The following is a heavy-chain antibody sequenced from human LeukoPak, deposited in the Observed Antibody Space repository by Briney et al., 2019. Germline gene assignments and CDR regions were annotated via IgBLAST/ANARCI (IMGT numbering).Heavy chain of an antibody. V-gene: IGHV3-23*01. D-gene: IGHD3-22*01. CDR2: ISGSGDNT. Sequence: PGGSLRLSCAASGFTFSSYAMSWVRQAPGKGLEWVSAISGSGDNTYYADSVKGRFTISRDISRNTVYLQLNSLRAEDTAVYYCAKADYYDGSGYYFDYWGQGTLVTVSS. J-gene: IGHJ4*02. CDR1: GFTFSSYA. CDR3: AKADYYDGSGYYFDY.